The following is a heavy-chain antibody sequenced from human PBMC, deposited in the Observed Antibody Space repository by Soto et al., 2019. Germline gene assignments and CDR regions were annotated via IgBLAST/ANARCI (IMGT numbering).Heavy chain of an antibody. Sequence: QVQLQESGPGLVEPSGTLSLTCGVSGGSISTHNWWSWVRQSPGRGLEWIGEIYHYGGTNYNPSLKSRVTRSVDKSKNQFSLELTSVTAADTAVYYCAREKGAGTYMGFDYWGQGTLVTVSS. CDR3: AREKGAGTYMGFDY. D-gene: IGHD3-10*01. CDR2: IYHYGGT. CDR1: GGSISTHNW. V-gene: IGHV4-4*02. J-gene: IGHJ4*02.